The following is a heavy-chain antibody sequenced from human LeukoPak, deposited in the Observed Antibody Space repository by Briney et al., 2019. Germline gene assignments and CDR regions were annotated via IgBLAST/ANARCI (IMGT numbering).Heavy chain of an antibody. CDR3: ARRRVTVVRGVDITSYYFDY. V-gene: IGHV3-20*04. D-gene: IGHD3-10*01. Sequence: PGGSLRLSCAASGFTFSSYEMNWVRQAPGKGLEWVSGINWNGGSTGYADSVKGRFTISRDNAKNSLFLQMNSLRAEDTALYYCARRRVTVVRGVDITSYYFDYWGQGTLVTVSS. CDR2: INWNGGST. J-gene: IGHJ4*02. CDR1: GFTFSSYE.